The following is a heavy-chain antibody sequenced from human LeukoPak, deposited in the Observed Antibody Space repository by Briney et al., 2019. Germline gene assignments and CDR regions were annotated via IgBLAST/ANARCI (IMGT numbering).Heavy chain of an antibody. D-gene: IGHD4-17*01. CDR2: ISGSSSYI. V-gene: IGHV3-21*04. Sequence: PGGSLRLSCAASGFTFSSYSMNWVRQAPGKGLEWVSSISGSSSYIYYADSVKGRFTISRHNAKNSLYLQMNSLRAEDTALYYCAKADYGVYWYFDLWGRGTLVTVSS. J-gene: IGHJ2*01. CDR3: AKADYGVYWYFDL. CDR1: GFTFSSYS.